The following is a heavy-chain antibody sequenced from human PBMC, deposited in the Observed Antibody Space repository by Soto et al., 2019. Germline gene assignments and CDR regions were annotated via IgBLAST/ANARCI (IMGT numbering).Heavy chain of an antibody. CDR2: IDWDDDK. J-gene: IGHJ5*02. V-gene: IGHV2-70*11. Sequence: SGPTLVNPTQTLTLTCTFSGFSLSTSGMCVSWIRQPPGKALEWLARIDWDDDKYYSTSLKTRLTISKDTSKNQVVLTMTNMDPVDTATYYCARMSYDFWSGYYDKHPNWFDPWGQGTLVTISS. D-gene: IGHD3-3*01. CDR1: GFSLSTSGMC. CDR3: ARMSYDFWSGYYDKHPNWFDP.